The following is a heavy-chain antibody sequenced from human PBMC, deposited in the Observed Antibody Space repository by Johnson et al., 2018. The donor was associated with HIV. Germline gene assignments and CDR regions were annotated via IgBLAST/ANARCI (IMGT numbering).Heavy chain of an antibody. D-gene: IGHD6-13*01. CDR3: AKDEAQTVAAAGRDAFNM. Sequence: VQLVESGGGLVQPGGSLRLSCAASGFTFSSYAMSWVRQAPGKGLEWVSAISGSGGSTYYADSVKGRFTISRDNSKNTLYLQMNSLRAEDTAVYYCAKDEAQTVAAAGRDAFNMWCRGTKVTVSS. J-gene: IGHJ3*02. V-gene: IGHV3-23*04. CDR1: GFTFSSYA. CDR2: ISGSGGST.